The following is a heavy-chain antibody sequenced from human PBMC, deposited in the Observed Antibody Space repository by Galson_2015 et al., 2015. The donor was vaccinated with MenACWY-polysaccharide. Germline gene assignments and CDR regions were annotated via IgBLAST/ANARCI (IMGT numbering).Heavy chain of an antibody. CDR3: ARDRPDCSVGTCLPGNYFDY. CDR2: SRPHNSKQ. CDR1: GITFSRDG. D-gene: IGHD2-15*01. Sequence: SLRLSCAASGITFSRDGFHWVRQAPGKGLEWVAVSRPHNSKQFYADSVKGRFTVSRDESTSTLYLQMNSLRPEDTAVYYCARDRPDCSVGTCLPGNYFDYWGQGTLVTVSS. V-gene: IGHV3-30-3*01. J-gene: IGHJ4*02.